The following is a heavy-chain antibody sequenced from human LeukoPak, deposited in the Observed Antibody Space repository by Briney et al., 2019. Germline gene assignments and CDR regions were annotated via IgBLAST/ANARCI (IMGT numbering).Heavy chain of an antibody. CDR2: ISAYNGNT. V-gene: IGHV1-18*01. Sequence: PPASVKVSCKASGYTFTGQYLHWVRQAPGQGLEWMGWISAYNGNTNYAQKLQGRVTMTTDTSTSTAYMELRSLRSDDTAVYYCARGKNDFLSGYYLDYYYYMDVWGKGTTVTVSS. CDR1: GYTFTGQY. D-gene: IGHD3-3*01. CDR3: ARGKNDFLSGYYLDYYYYMDV. J-gene: IGHJ6*03.